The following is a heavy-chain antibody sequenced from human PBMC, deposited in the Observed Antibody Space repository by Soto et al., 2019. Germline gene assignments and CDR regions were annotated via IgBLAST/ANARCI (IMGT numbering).Heavy chain of an antibody. CDR2: IIPIFGTA. V-gene: IGHV1-69*06. J-gene: IGHJ4*02. CDR1: GGTFSSYA. D-gene: IGHD1-26*01. CDR3: AGGAAPEGWGSYRWEDY. Sequence: QVQLVQSGAEVKKPGSSVKVSCKASGGTFSSYAISWVRQAPGQGLEWMGGIIPIFGTANYAQKFQGRVTITADKSTSTGYMELSSLRSEDTAVYYCAGGAAPEGWGSYRWEDYWGQGTLVTVSS.